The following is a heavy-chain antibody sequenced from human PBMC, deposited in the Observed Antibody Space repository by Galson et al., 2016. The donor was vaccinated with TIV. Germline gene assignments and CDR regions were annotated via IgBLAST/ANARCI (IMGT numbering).Heavy chain of an antibody. CDR3: ARGTPAGGSYFFDL. V-gene: IGHV4-61*01. CDR1: GVSVSTSTYY. D-gene: IGHD3-10*01. CDR2: VYYSANT. J-gene: IGHJ4*02. Sequence: SETLSLTCTVSGVSVSTSTYYWTWIRQPPGQTLEWIGYVYYSANTFYNPSLNSRVTISVDTSKNQFSLSLTSVTAADTAMYYCARGTPAGGSYFFDLWGQGTLVPVSA.